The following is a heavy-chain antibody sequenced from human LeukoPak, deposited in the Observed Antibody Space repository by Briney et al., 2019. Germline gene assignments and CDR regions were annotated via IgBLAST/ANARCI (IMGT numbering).Heavy chain of an antibody. CDR3: AKDFVLMVYARSYYFDY. D-gene: IGHD2-8*01. CDR1: GFTLSSYG. J-gene: IGHJ4*02. CDR2: IRYDGSNK. Sequence: GGSLRLSCAASGFTLSSYGMHWVRQAPGKGLEWVAFIRYDGSNKYYADSVKGRFTISRDNSKNTLYLQMNSLRAEDTAVYYCAKDFVLMVYARSYYFDYWGQGTLVTVSS. V-gene: IGHV3-30*02.